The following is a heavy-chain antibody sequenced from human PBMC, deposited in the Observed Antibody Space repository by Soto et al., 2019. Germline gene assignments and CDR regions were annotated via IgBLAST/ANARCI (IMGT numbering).Heavy chain of an antibody. J-gene: IGHJ2*01. Sequence: QVQLQESGPGLVKPSQTLSLTCTVSGGSISSGDYYWSWIRQPPGKGLEWIGYIYYSGSTYYNPSLKSRVTISVDTSKNQFSLKLSSVTAADTAVYYCASVKITMIVVVDLYFDLWGRGTLVTVSS. CDR2: IYYSGST. V-gene: IGHV4-30-4*01. CDR1: GGSISSGDYY. CDR3: ASVKITMIVVVDLYFDL. D-gene: IGHD3-22*01.